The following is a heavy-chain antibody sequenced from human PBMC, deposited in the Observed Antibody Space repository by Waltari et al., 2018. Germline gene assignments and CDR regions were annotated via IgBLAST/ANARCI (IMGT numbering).Heavy chain of an antibody. CDR3: ATKRESSASGFDY. V-gene: IGHV4-39*01. J-gene: IGHJ4*02. Sequence: QLQLQESGPGLVKPSETLSFTCTVPGGSISSSRYYWGGIRQPPGKGLEWIGSIYYSGSTYYNPSLKSRVTISVDTSKNQFSLKLSSVTAADTAVYYCATKRESSASGFDYWGQGTLVTVSS. CDR1: GGSISSSRYY. CDR2: IYYSGST. D-gene: IGHD6-19*01.